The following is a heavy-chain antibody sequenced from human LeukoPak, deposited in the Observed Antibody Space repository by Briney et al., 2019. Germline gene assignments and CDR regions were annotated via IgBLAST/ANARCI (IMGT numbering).Heavy chain of an antibody. Sequence: SETLSLICAVYGGSFSGYYWSWIRQPPGKGLEWIGEINHSGSTNYNPSLKSRVTISVDTSKNQFSLKLSSVTAADTAVYYCARGGCSSTSCYVAGYDYWGQGTLVTVSS. CDR2: INHSGST. D-gene: IGHD2-2*01. V-gene: IGHV4-34*01. CDR1: GGSFSGYY. CDR3: ARGGCSSTSCYVAGYDY. J-gene: IGHJ4*02.